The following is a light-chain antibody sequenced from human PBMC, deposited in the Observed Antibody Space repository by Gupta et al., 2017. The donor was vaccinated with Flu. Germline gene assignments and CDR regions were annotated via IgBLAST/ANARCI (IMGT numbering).Light chain of an antibody. CDR2: GAS. CDR1: QSIGNN. Sequence: IVLTQSPATLSVSPGKRGTLSCRASQSIGNNLAWYQQKPGQAPRLLIYGASTRPAGIPERFSGSGFGTDFTLTISSLQSEDFAVYYCQQYNNWPRGFGGGTKV. CDR3: QQYNNWPRG. V-gene: IGKV3-15*01. J-gene: IGKJ4*01.